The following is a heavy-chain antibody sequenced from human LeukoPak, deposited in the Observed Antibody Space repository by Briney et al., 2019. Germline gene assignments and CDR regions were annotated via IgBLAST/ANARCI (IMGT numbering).Heavy chain of an antibody. V-gene: IGHV3-21*01. Sequence: TGGSLRLSCAASGFTFSSHSMNWVRQAPGKGLEWVSSISSSSSYIYYADSVKGRFTISRDNAKNSLYLQMNSLRAEDTAVYYCARGRGRTDYFDYWGQGTLVTVSS. J-gene: IGHJ4*02. CDR2: ISSSSSYI. CDR1: GFTFSSHS. D-gene: IGHD2-15*01. CDR3: ARGRGRTDYFDY.